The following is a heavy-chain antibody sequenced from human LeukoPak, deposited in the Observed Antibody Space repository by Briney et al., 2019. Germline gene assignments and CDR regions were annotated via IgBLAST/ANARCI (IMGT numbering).Heavy chain of an antibody. D-gene: IGHD4-17*01. Sequence: PGGSLRLSCAASGFIFSSYSMNWVRQAPGKGLEWVSYISSSSTTIYYADSVKGRFTISRDNAKNSLYLQMNSLRAEDTAVYYCAKDMDHDYDDYGFDYWGQGTPVTVSS. CDR2: ISSSSTTI. CDR3: AKDMDHDYDDYGFDY. J-gene: IGHJ4*02. V-gene: IGHV3-48*01. CDR1: GFIFSSYS.